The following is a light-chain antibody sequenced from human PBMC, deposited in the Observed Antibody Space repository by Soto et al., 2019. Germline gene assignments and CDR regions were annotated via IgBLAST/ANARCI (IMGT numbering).Light chain of an antibody. Sequence: QSALPQPASVSGSPGQSITISCTGTSSDVGAYIFVSWYQQYPGKAPKLMIYDITNRPSGVSNRFSGSKAGNTASLTISGLQAEDEADYYCVSFTTSKSYVFGTGTKVTVL. CDR3: VSFTTSKSYV. CDR1: SSDVGAYIF. J-gene: IGLJ1*01. V-gene: IGLV2-14*01. CDR2: DIT.